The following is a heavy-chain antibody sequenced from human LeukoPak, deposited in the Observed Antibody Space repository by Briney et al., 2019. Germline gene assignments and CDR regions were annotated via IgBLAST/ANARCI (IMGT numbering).Heavy chain of an antibody. CDR3: ARDLGARTTMIVPKGVVTYYYYMDV. D-gene: IGHD3-22*01. CDR1: GYTFTGYY. Sequence: ASVKVSCKASGYTFTGYYMHWVRQAPGQGLEWMGWINPNSGGTNYAQKFQGRVTMTRDTSISTAYMELSRLRSDDTAVYYCARDLGARTTMIVPKGVVTYYYYMDVWGKGTTVTVSS. J-gene: IGHJ6*03. V-gene: IGHV1-2*02. CDR2: INPNSGGT.